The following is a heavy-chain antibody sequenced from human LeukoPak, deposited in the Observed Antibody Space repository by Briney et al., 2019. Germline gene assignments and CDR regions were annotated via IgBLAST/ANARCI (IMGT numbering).Heavy chain of an antibody. CDR1: GGSISSGSYY. CDR3: ARVTDWNDLDY. V-gene: IGHV4-39*07. Sequence: SETLSLTCTVSGGSISSGSYYWGWIRQPPGKGLEWIGSIYYSGTINYNPSLKSRVTISIDTSKNQLSLQLTSVTAADTAVYYCARVTDWNDLDYWGQGTLVTVSS. CDR2: IYYSGTI. D-gene: IGHD1-1*01. J-gene: IGHJ4*02.